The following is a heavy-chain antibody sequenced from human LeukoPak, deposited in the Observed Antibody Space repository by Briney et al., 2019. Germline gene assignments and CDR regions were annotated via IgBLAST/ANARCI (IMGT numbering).Heavy chain of an antibody. Sequence: SETLSLTCTVSGGSISSYYWSWIRQPPGKGLEWIGYIYYSGSTNYNPSLKSRVTISVDTSKNQFSLKLSSVTAADTAVYYCASLVPAAIGDAFDIWGQGTMVTVSS. D-gene: IGHD2-2*02. V-gene: IGHV4-59*01. CDR2: IYYSGST. J-gene: IGHJ3*02. CDR1: GGSISSYY. CDR3: ASLVPAAIGDAFDI.